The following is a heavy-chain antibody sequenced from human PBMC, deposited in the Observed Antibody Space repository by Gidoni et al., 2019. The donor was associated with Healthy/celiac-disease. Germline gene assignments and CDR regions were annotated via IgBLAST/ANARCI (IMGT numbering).Heavy chain of an antibody. Sequence: EVQLVQSGAEVKKPGESLRISCKGSGYSFTSYWISWVRQMPGKGLEWMGRIDPSDSYTNYSPSFQGHVTISADKSISTAYLQWSSLKASDTAMYYCARVAGSPYYDSSGYPGPDYWGQGTLVTVSS. V-gene: IGHV5-10-1*03. CDR3: ARVAGSPYYDSSGYPGPDY. D-gene: IGHD3-22*01. CDR1: GYSFTSYW. J-gene: IGHJ4*02. CDR2: IDPSDSYT.